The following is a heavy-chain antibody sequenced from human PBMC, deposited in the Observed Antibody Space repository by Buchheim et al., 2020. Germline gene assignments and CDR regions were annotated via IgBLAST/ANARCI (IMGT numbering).Heavy chain of an antibody. J-gene: IGHJ4*02. CDR2: IKKDESEK. CDR1: GFTFSTYW. D-gene: IGHD2-21*02. CDR3: ARGLSVVTARVYFDS. Sequence: EVQLVESGGDLVQPGKSLRLSCAASGFTFSTYWMSWVRQAPGKGLEWVANIKKDESEKYYVDSVEGRFTISRDNAKNTLYLQMNSLTADDTGVYYCARGLSVVTARVYFDSWGQGT. V-gene: IGHV3-7*01.